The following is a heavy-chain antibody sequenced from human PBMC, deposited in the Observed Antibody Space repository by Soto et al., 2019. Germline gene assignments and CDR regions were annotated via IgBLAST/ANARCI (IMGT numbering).Heavy chain of an antibody. CDR2: VSGYNGNT. CDR3: ARDPKPYDYSNYLHFDY. V-gene: IGHV1-18*01. Sequence: GASVKVSCKASGYPFTSFAISWVRQAPGQGLEWMGWVSGYNGNTNYAQKLQGRVTMTTDTSTSTAYMELRSLRSDDTAVYYCARDPKPYDYSNYLHFDYWGQGTLVTVSS. CDR1: GYPFTSFA. J-gene: IGHJ4*02. D-gene: IGHD4-4*01.